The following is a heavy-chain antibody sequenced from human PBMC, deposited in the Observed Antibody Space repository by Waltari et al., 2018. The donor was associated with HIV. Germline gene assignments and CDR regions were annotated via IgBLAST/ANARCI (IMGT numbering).Heavy chain of an antibody. CDR1: GGSTSSSSYY. D-gene: IGHD6-19*01. J-gene: IGHJ6*02. V-gene: IGHV4-39*01. Sequence: QLQLPESGPGLVKPSETLSLTCTGHGGSTSSSSYYWDWIRQAAGRGLEWIGSIYYSGITYYDPSLKSRVTISVDTSKNQFSLKLSSVPAADTAVYYCARRPWQWLAPYYYYGMDVWGQGTTVTVSS. CDR3: ARRPWQWLAPYYYYGMDV. CDR2: IYYSGIT.